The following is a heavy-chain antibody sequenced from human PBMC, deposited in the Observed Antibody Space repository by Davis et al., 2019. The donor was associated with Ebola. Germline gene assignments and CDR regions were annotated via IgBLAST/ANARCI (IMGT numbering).Heavy chain of an antibody. CDR1: GGSISSYY. V-gene: IGHV4-59*08. CDR3: ARLSSIAAHNWFDP. D-gene: IGHD6-6*01. Sequence: PSETLSLTCTVSGGSISSYYWSWIRQPPGKGLEWIGYIYYSGSTNYNPSLKSRVTISVDTSKNQFSLKLSSVTAADTAVDYCARLSSIAAHNWFDPWGQGTLVTVSS. J-gene: IGHJ5*02. CDR2: IYYSGST.